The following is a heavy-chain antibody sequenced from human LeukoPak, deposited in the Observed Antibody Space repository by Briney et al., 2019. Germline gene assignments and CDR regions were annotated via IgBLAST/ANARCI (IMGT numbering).Heavy chain of an antibody. CDR2: INPSGGST. J-gene: IGHJ4*02. CDR1: GYTFTSYY. CDR3: ARGVPPIMITFGGVIVEGYFDY. D-gene: IGHD3-16*02. V-gene: IGHV1-46*01. Sequence: ASVKVSCKASGYTFTSYYMRWVRQASGQGLEWMGIINPSGGSTSYTQKFQGRVTMTRDTSTSTVYMELSSLRSEDTAVYYCARGVPPIMITFGGVIVEGYFDYWGQGTLVTVSS.